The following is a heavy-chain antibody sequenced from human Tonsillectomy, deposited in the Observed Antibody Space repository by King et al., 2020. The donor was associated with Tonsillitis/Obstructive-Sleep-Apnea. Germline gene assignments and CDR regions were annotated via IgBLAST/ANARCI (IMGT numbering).Heavy chain of an antibody. CDR3: TRDRTGDSVVAPAAMILRRVSAYYYYYMDV. V-gene: IGHV3-49*05. CDR1: GFTFGDYA. CDR2: IRSKAYGGTT. Sequence: VQLVESGGGLVKPGRSLRLSCTASGFTFGDYAMSWFRQAPGKGLEWVGFIRSKAYGGTTEDAATVKGRFTSSRADSKSIAYLQMNSLKTEDTAAYYCTRDRTGDSVVAPAAMILRRVSAYYYYYMDVWGKGTTVTVSS. D-gene: IGHD2-2*01. J-gene: IGHJ6*03.